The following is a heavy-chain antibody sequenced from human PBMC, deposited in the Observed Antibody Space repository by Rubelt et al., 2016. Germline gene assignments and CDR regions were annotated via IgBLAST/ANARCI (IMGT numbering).Heavy chain of an antibody. J-gene: IGHJ4*02. CDR3: ARHKMRDGEVHFDY. CDR1: GGSISSSNFC. Sequence: QLQLQESGPGLVKPSETLSLTCTVSGGSISSSNFCWGWIRQPPGKGLEWIGEINHSGSTNYNPSLKSRVTISVDTSKNQFSLKLTSVTAADTAVYSWARHKMRDGEVHFDYWGQGSLVTVSS. CDR2: INHSGST. V-gene: IGHV4-39*01. D-gene: IGHD3-10*01.